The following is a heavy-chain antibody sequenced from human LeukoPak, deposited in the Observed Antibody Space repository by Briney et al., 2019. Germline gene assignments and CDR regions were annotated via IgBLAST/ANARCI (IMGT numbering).Heavy chain of an antibody. CDR2: ITGSGGTA. D-gene: IGHD2-2*02. V-gene: IGHV3-23*01. CDR3: ARSVPAAIVHYFQH. Sequence: GGSLRLSCAASEFTFSSYAMTWVRQAPGKGLEWVSVITGSGGTAYYADSVKGRFTISRDNSKNTLYLQMNSLRAEDTAVYYCARSVPAAIVHYFQHWGQGTLVTVSS. J-gene: IGHJ1*01. CDR1: EFTFSSYA.